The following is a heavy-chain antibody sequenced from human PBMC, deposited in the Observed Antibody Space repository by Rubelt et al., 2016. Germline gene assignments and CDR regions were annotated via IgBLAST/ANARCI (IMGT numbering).Heavy chain of an antibody. J-gene: IGHJ5*02. Sequence: GISNFNPSLKRRVTISVDRSKNQFSLKLRSVTAADTAVYFCARLLYNIGQDWKSNYWFDTWGQGTLVTVSS. V-gene: IGHV4-61*07. CDR3: ARLLYNIGQDWKSNYWFDT. CDR2: GIS. D-gene: IGHD3-3*01.